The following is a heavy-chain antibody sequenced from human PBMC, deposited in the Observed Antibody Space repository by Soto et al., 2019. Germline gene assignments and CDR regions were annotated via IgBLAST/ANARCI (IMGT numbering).Heavy chain of an antibody. CDR2: IFFSGST. CDR1: GGSVSSGSYY. V-gene: IGHV4-61*01. Sequence: NPSETLSLTCSVSGGSVSSGSYYWSWIRQPPGKGLEWIGFIFFSGSTNYNPSLRSRVTMSVDTSRHQFSLNLTSVTAADTAVYYCARGSFYDNSARYTAYFPHWCQGTLLTVFS. J-gene: IGHJ1*01. CDR3: ARGSFYDNSARYTAYFPH. D-gene: IGHD3-22*01.